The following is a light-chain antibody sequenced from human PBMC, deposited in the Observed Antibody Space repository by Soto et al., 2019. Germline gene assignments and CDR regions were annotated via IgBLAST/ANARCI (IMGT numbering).Light chain of an antibody. V-gene: IGKV3-15*01. CDR2: GAS. CDR3: QQSNNWRPET. J-gene: IGKJ2*01. Sequence: EIVMTQSPATLSVSPGERATLSCRASQSVSSNLAWYQQKPGQAPRLLIYGASTRATGIPARFTGSRSGTELTLTINSLQAEDFAVDYCQQSNNWRPETCGQGTKLEIK. CDR1: QSVSSN.